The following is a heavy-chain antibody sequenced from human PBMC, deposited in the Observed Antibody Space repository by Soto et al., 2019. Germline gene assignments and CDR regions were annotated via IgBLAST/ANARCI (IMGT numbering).Heavy chain of an antibody. Sequence: PSETLSLTCTVTGGSMTSGDQYWTWIRHRPGEGLEWFGYINHRGSLYYNPSLKSRVSMSVDTSKNQFSLNLSSVTAADTAVYYCASELPQRQGRNIEAWGQGTTVT. D-gene: IGHD1-1*01. CDR2: INHRGSL. J-gene: IGHJ6*02. CDR1: GGSMTSGDQY. CDR3: ASELPQRQGRNIEA. V-gene: IGHV4-31*03.